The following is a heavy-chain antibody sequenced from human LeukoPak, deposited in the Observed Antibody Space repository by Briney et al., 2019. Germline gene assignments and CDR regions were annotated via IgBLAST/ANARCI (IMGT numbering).Heavy chain of an antibody. Sequence: SVKVSCKASGFTFTSSAMQWVRQARGQRLEWIGWIVVGSGNTNYAQKFQERVTITRDMSTSTAYMELSSLRSEDTAVYYCAALGGYSGYDKYCYYMDVWGKGTTVTISS. J-gene: IGHJ6*03. CDR3: AALGGYSGYDKYCYYMDV. V-gene: IGHV1-58*02. D-gene: IGHD5-12*01. CDR1: GFTFTSSA. CDR2: IVVGSGNT.